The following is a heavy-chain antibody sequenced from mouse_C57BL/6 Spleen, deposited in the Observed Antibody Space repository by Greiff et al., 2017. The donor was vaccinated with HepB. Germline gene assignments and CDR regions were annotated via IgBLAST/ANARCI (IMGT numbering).Heavy chain of an antibody. CDR3: ARWGTTVVAGNMDY. D-gene: IGHD1-1*01. V-gene: IGHV1-26*01. Sequence: EVQLQQSGPELVKPGASVKISCKASGYTFTDYYMNWVKQSHGKSLEWIGDINPNNGGTSYNQKFKGKATLTVDKSSSTAYMELRSLTSEDSAVYYCARWGTTVVAGNMDYWGQGTSVTVSS. J-gene: IGHJ4*01. CDR2: INPNNGGT. CDR1: GYTFTDYY.